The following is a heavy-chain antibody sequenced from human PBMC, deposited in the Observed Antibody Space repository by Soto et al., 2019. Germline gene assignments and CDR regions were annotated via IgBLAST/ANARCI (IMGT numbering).Heavy chain of an antibody. V-gene: IGHV4-59*08. J-gene: IGHJ4*02. D-gene: IGHD6-13*01. CDR3: ARHLYFSAAAPLDY. CDR2: IYYSGST. Sequence: PSETLSLTCTVSGGSISRYYWNWIRQPPGKGLEWIGYIYYSGSTNYNPSLKSRVTISVDTSKNQFSLKLSSVTAADTAVYYCARHLYFSAAAPLDYWGQGTLVTVSS. CDR1: GGSISRYY.